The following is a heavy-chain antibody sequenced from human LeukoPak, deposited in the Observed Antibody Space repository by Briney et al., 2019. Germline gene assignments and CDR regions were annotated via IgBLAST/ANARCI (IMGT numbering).Heavy chain of an antibody. CDR2: TYSGGSR. Sequence: GGSQTLSCTASGFIVSGNFMSWVRQAPGKGLEWVAVTYSGGSRYSEDSVKCRFTISRDNSKNTLYLQMNSLRAEDTAVYYCATTFGGTYTAFDYWGQGTLVTVSS. CDR1: GFIVSGNF. CDR3: ATTFGGTYTAFDY. J-gene: IGHJ4*02. D-gene: IGHD1-26*01. V-gene: IGHV3-66*01.